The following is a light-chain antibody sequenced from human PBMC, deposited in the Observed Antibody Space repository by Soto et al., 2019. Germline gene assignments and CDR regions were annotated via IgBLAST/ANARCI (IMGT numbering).Light chain of an antibody. V-gene: IGKV1-33*01. CDR1: QDIGNF. J-gene: IGKJ5*01. CDR3: QQYDRLPIT. Sequence: DIQMTQYPSSLSASVGQRVTITCQASQDIGNFLTWYQQKPGRAPVLLIYDAANLATGVPPRFSGSGSGRDFTLTISSLQPEDIAAYYCQQYDRLPITFGQGTLLEIK. CDR2: DAA.